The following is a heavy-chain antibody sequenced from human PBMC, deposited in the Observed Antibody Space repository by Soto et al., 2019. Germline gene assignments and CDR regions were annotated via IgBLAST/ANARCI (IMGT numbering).Heavy chain of an antibody. CDR1: GYSFTSYW. J-gene: IGHJ6*02. V-gene: IGHV5-51*01. CDR2: IYPGDSDT. CDR3: ARLPLSNYYYYGMDV. Sequence: GESLKIFCKGSGYSFTSYWIGWVRQMPGKGLEWMGIIYPGDSDTRYSPSFQGQVTISADKSISTAYLQWSSLKASDTAMYYCARLPLSNYYYYGMDVWGQGTTVTVSS.